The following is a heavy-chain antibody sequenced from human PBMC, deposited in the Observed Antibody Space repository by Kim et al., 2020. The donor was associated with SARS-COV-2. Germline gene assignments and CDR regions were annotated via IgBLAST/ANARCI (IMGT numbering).Heavy chain of an antibody. D-gene: IGHD7-27*01. V-gene: IGHV3-33*01. CDR2: IWYDGSNK. CDR1: GFTFSSYG. J-gene: IGHJ2*01. Sequence: GGSLRLSCAASGFTFSSYGMHWVRQAPGKGLEWVAVIWYDGSNKYYADSVKGRFTISRDNSKNTLYLQMNSLRAEDTAVYYCASQLTGKHRYFDLWGRGTLVTVSS. CDR3: ASQLTGKHRYFDL.